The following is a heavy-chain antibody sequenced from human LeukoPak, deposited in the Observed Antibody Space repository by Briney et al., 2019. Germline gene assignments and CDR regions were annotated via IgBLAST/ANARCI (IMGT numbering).Heavy chain of an antibody. CDR3: ARGSITMVRGVQATYYFDY. J-gene: IGHJ4*02. CDR2: IWYDGSNK. V-gene: IGHV3-30*19. CDR1: GFTFSSYG. Sequence: PGGSLRLSCAASGFTFSSYGMHWVRQAPGKGLEWVAVIWYDGSNKYYADSVKGRFTISRDNSKNTLYLQMNSLRAEDTAVYYCARGSITMVRGVQATYYFDYWGQGTLVTVSS. D-gene: IGHD3-10*01.